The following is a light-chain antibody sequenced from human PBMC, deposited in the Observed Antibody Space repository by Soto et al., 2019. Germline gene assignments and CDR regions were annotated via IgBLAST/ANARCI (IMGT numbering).Light chain of an antibody. Sequence: QSVLTQPASVSGSPGQSITISCTGTSSDVGAYSYVSWYQQHPGKAPKLMIFEVSDWPSGVSNRFSGSKSGNTASLTISGLQAEDEADYYCSSYTTSNTLVFGGGTQLTVL. J-gene: IGLJ2*01. V-gene: IGLV2-14*01. CDR2: EVS. CDR3: SSYTTSNTLV. CDR1: SSDVGAYSY.